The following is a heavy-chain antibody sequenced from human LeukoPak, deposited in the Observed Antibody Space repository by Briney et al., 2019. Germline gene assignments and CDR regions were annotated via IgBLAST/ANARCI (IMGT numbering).Heavy chain of an antibody. V-gene: IGHV3-21*04. CDR2: ISSSSSYI. CDR3: ASVLSPGKLVALYY. D-gene: IGHD2-15*01. J-gene: IGHJ4*02. Sequence: KTGGSLRLSCAASGFTFSSYSMNWVRQAPGKGLEWVSSISSSSSYIFYADSVKGRFTISRDNAKNSLHLQMNSLRAEDTAGYYCASVLSPGKLVALYYWGPGTLVT. CDR1: GFTFSSYS.